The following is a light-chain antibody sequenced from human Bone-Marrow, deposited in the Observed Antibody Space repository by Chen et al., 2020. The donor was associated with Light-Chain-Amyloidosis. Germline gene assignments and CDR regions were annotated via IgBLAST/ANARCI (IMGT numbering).Light chain of an antibody. V-gene: IGKV3-15*01. Sequence: EIVMTQSPATLSVSPGERVTLSCRASQSINNKLAWYQQKPGQAPRRLIYGASTRSTGIPARFGGSVSGTEFTLTISSMQPEDFAVYYCQQYDNWKTFGQGTNVEIK. CDR1: QSINNK. CDR3: QQYDNWKT. CDR2: GAS. J-gene: IGKJ1*01.